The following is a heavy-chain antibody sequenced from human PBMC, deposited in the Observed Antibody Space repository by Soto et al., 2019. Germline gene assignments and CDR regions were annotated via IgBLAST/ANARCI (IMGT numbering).Heavy chain of an antibody. J-gene: IGHJ5*02. CDR3: AVGSVEIVPPGMKPFAP. D-gene: IGHD5-12*01. CDR1: GGTFSNYA. Sequence: QVQLVQSGAEVKKPGSSVKVSCKASGGTFSNYAISWVRQAPGQGLEWMGGIIPIFGTANYAQKFQGRVTITADESTSTAYMELRSLRSEDTAIYYPAVGSVEIVPPGMKPFAPWGQGTLVTVSS. CDR2: IIPIFGTA. V-gene: IGHV1-69*12.